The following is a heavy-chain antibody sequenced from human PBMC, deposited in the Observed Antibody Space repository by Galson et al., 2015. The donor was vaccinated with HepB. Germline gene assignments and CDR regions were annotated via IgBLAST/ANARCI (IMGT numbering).Heavy chain of an antibody. CDR3: VRWSSSWSDFDY. CDR1: GYSFSTYW. CDR2: IYPADSDT. D-gene: IGHD6-13*01. V-gene: IGHV5-51*03. Sequence: QSGAEVKKPGESLKISCKGSGYSFSTYWIGWVRQMAGKGLEWMSIIYPADSDTKYNPSFQGQVTISADKSISTAYMQWSSLKASDTAMYYCVRWSSSWSDFDYWGHGTLVTVSS. J-gene: IGHJ4*01.